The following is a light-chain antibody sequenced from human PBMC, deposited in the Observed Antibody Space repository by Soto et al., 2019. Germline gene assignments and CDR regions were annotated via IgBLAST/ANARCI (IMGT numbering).Light chain of an antibody. CDR1: SSDVGGYDF. V-gene: IGLV2-11*01. J-gene: IGLJ1*01. CDR3: SSYAGNYIYV. CDR2: DVT. Sequence: QSALTQPRSVSGSPGQSVTISCTGTSSDVGGYDFVSWYQQHPGKAPKLTIYDVTKRPSWVPDRFSGAKSGNSASLTISGLRAEDEADYYCSSYAGNYIYVFATGTKLTVL.